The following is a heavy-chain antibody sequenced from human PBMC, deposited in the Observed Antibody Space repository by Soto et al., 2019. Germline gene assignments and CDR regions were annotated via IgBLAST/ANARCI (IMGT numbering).Heavy chain of an antibody. CDR1: GGTFSSYA. CDR2: IITIFGTA. D-gene: IGHD6-6*01. V-gene: IGHV1-69*13. J-gene: IGHJ4*02. Sequence: SVKVSCKASGGTFSSYAISWVRQAPGQGLEWMGGIITIFGTANYAQKFQGRVTITADESTSTAYMELSSLRSEDTAVYYCARAREYSSSSGPGFDYWGQGTLVTVSS. CDR3: ARAREYSSSSGPGFDY.